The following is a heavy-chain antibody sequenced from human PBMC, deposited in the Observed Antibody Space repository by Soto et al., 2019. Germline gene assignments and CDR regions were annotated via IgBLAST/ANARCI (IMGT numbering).Heavy chain of an antibody. CDR1: GFSFSSYA. D-gene: IGHD6-19*01. CDR2: ISHDGINK. J-gene: IGHJ5*02. Sequence: QVRLVESGGGVVQPGRSLRLSCTASGFSFSSYAMYWFRQPPGKGLEWVAVISHDGINKHYADSVKGRVTVSRDNPNHSLDLQLNSLRGEDTAMYYCARDMYSSDYFVKWFEPWGQGTLVTVSS. V-gene: IGHV3-30-3*01. CDR3: ARDMYSSDYFVKWFEP.